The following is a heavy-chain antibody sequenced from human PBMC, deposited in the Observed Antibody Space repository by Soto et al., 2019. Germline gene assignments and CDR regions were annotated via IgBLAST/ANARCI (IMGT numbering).Heavy chain of an antibody. Sequence: QVQLVQSGAEVKKPGSSVKVSCKASGGTFSSYTISWVRQAPGQGLEWMGRIIPILGIANYAQKFQGRVTITADKSTSTAYMELSSLRSEDTAVYYCARDPLFGSGSYFPADWFDPWGQGTLVTVSS. CDR3: ARDPLFGSGSYFPADWFDP. CDR2: IIPILGIA. V-gene: IGHV1-69*08. D-gene: IGHD3-10*01. J-gene: IGHJ5*02. CDR1: GGTFSSYT.